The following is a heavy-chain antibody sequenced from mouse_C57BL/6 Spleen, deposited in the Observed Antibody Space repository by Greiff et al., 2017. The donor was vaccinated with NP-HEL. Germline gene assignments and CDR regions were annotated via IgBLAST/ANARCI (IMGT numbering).Heavy chain of an antibody. Sequence: QVQLQQPGAELVKPGASVKLSCKASGYTFTSYWMHWVKQRPGQGLEWIGMIHPNSGSTNYNEKFKSKATLTVDKSYSTAYMQLSSLTSEDSAVYYCAIHYYGSSFDYWGQGTTLTVSS. V-gene: IGHV1-64*01. CDR2: IHPNSGST. D-gene: IGHD1-1*01. J-gene: IGHJ2*01. CDR3: AIHYYGSSFDY. CDR1: GYTFTSYW.